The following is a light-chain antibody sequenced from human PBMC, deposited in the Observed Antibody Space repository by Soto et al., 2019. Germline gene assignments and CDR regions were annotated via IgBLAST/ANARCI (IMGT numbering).Light chain of an antibody. J-gene: IGKJ2*01. CDR3: HQRSNWPRT. V-gene: IGKV3-11*01. Sequence: EIVLTQSPATLSLSPGERATLSCRASQSVSSQLAWYQQKPGQAPRLLIYDASNTATGIPARFSGSGSGTDFTLTISSLEAEDFGVYYCHQRSNWPRTFGQGTKLEFK. CDR1: QSVSSQ. CDR2: DAS.